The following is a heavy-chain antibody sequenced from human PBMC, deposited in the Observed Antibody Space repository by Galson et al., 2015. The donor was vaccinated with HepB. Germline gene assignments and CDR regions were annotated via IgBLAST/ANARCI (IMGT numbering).Heavy chain of an antibody. CDR2: INPSGGST. CDR1: GYFFSSYY. CDR3: ARGVSEWEPPFDY. J-gene: IGHJ4*02. D-gene: IGHD1-26*01. Sequence: SVKVSCKASGYFFSSYYMHWVRQALGQGLEWMGIINPSGGSTTYAQKFQGGVSMTRDTSTSTFYMELSSLRSEDTAVYYCARGVSEWEPPFDYWGQGTLVTVSS. V-gene: IGHV1-46*01.